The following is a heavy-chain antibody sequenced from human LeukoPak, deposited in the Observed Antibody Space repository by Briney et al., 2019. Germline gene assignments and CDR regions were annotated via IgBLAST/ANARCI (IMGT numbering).Heavy chain of an antibody. J-gene: IGHJ4*02. CDR2: IRYDGSNK. CDR3: AKGVTQWLVPNFDY. CDR1: GFTFGSYA. Sequence: GGSLRLSCAASGFTFGSYAMHWVRQVPGKGLEWVAFIRYDGSNKYYADSVKGRFTISRDNSKNTLYLQMNSLRAEDTAVYYCAKGVTQWLVPNFDYWGQGTLVTVSS. D-gene: IGHD6-19*01. V-gene: IGHV3-30*02.